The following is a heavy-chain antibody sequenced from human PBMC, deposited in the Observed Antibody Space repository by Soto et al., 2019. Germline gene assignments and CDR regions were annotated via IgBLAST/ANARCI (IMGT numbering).Heavy chain of an antibody. CDR3: ARDPQHFDGLLTGYYYYGMDV. V-gene: IGHV3-21*01. CDR2: ISSSSRYI. CDR1: GFTFSSYS. D-gene: IGHD3-9*01. Sequence: LRLSCAASGFTFSSYSMNWVRQAPGKGLEWVSSISSSSRYIYYADSVKGRFTISRDNAKNSLYLQMNSRRAEDTAVYYCARDPQHFDGLLTGYYYYGMDVWGRGTTVTVSS. J-gene: IGHJ6*02.